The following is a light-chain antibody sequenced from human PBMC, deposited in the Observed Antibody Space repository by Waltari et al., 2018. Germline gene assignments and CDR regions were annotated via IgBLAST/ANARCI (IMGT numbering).Light chain of an antibody. Sequence: QSALTQPRSVSGSPGQSVTISCTGTSSDVGGYNYVSWYQQQPGRAPKLIIYDVDKRPSGVPDRFFGSKSCNTASLSISGLQADDESDFYCCSYTASVHWLFGGGTKVTVL. CDR2: DVD. J-gene: IGLJ3*02. CDR1: SSDVGGYNY. V-gene: IGLV2-11*01. CDR3: CSYTASVHWL.